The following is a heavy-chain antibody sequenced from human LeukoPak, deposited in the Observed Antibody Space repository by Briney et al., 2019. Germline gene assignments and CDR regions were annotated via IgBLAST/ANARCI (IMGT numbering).Heavy chain of an antibody. J-gene: IGHJ4*02. CDR2: ISGSGINT. Sequence: GGSLRLFCTASGFMFSTYAMTWVRQAPGKGLEWVSSISGSGINTFYADSAKGRFTISRDSSQNTLDLQVNSLRAEDTAVYYCAKDRGDIRVVITWPFDHWGQGALVTVSS. V-gene: IGHV3-23*01. CDR1: GFMFSTYA. CDR3: AKDRGDIRVVITWPFDH. D-gene: IGHD3-22*01.